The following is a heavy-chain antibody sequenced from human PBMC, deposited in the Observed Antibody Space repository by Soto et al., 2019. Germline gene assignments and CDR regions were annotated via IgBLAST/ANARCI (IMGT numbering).Heavy chain of an antibody. CDR3: ARDQIEYSSSSSYYGMDV. D-gene: IGHD6-6*01. Sequence: ASETLSLTCTVSGGSISSGGYYWSWIRQHPGKGLEWIGYIYYSGSTYYNPSLKSRVTISVDTSKNQFSLKLSSVTAADTAVYYCARDQIEYSSSSSYYGMDVWGQGTTVTVSS. V-gene: IGHV4-31*03. CDR2: IYYSGST. J-gene: IGHJ6*02. CDR1: GGSISSGGYY.